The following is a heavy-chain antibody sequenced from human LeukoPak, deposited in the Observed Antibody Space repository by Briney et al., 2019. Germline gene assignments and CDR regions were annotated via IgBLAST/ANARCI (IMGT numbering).Heavy chain of an antibody. CDR2: INHSGST. V-gene: IGHV4-34*01. J-gene: IGHJ1*01. CDR3: ARGFYYGSGSSQH. D-gene: IGHD3-10*01. CDR1: GESFSGYY. Sequence: SETLSLTCAVYGESFSGYYWNWIRQPPGKGLEWIGEINHSGSTNYNPSLKSRVTISADTSKNQFSLKLSSVTAADTAVYYCARGFYYGSGSSQHWGQGTLVTVSS.